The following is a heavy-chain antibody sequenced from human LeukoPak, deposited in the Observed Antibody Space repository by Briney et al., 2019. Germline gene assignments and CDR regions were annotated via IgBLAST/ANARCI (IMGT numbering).Heavy chain of an antibody. V-gene: IGHV3-23*01. J-gene: IGHJ4*02. CDR1: GFTFSSYA. CDR3: AKGPSGYYLN. CDR2: ISGSGGST. Sequence: GSLKPSFAASGFTFSSYALSRGRQAPGEGLEWVSAISGSGGSTYYADSVKGRFTISRDNSKNTLYLQMNSLRAEDTAVYYCAKGPSGYYLNWGQGTLVTVSS. D-gene: IGHD3-22*01.